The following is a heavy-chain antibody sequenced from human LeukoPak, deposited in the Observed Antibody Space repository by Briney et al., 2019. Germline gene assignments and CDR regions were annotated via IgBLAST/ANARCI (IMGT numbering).Heavy chain of an antibody. V-gene: IGHV3-21*01. CDR2: ISSSSSYI. CDR1: GFTFSSYS. Sequence: GGSLRLSCAASGFTFSSYSMNWVRQAPGKGLEWVSSISSSSSYIYYADSVKGRFTISRDNAKNSLYLQMNSLRAEDTAVYYCARDGPIVVVVAADAFDIWGQGTMVTVSS. D-gene: IGHD2-15*01. CDR3: ARDGPIVVVVAADAFDI. J-gene: IGHJ3*02.